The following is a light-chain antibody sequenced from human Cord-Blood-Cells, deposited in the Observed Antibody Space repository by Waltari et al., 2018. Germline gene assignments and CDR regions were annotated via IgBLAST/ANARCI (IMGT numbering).Light chain of an antibody. Sequence: DIQMTQSPSSLSASVGARVTITCRASQSISSNLNWYQQKPGKAPKLLIYAASSLQSGVPSRFSGSGSETDFTLTISSLQPEDFATYYCQQSYSTPLTFGGGTKVEIK. J-gene: IGKJ4*01. CDR3: QQSYSTPLT. CDR1: QSISSN. V-gene: IGKV1-39*01. CDR2: AAS.